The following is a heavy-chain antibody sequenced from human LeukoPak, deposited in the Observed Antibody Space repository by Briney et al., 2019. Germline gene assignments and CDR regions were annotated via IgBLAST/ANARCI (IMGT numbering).Heavy chain of an antibody. CDR2: IYYSGST. CDR1: GGSISSYY. CDR3: ARESGAGHNSYYYYGMDV. J-gene: IGHJ6*02. V-gene: IGHV4-59*01. D-gene: IGHD5-24*01. Sequence: SETLSLTCTVSGGSISSYYWSWIRQPPGKGLEWIGYIYYSGSTNYNPSLKSRVTISVDTSKNQFSLKLSSVTAADTAVYYCARESGAGHNSYYYYGMDVWGQGTTVTVSS.